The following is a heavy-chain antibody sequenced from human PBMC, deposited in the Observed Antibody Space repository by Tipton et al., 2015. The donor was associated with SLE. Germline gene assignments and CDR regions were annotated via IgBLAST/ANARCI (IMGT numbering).Heavy chain of an antibody. CDR2: IWYDGSNK. CDR3: ARSRGGLVESHFMDV. CDR1: GFTFRAYG. Sequence: SLRLSCAASGFTFRAYGTHWVRQAPGKGLEWAAFIWYDGSNKYYADSVKGRFTVSKDISKNTLSLQMNSLRVDDTAVYYCARSRGGLVESHFMDVWGKGTTVTVSS. D-gene: IGHD2-8*02. V-gene: IGHV3-33*01. J-gene: IGHJ6*03.